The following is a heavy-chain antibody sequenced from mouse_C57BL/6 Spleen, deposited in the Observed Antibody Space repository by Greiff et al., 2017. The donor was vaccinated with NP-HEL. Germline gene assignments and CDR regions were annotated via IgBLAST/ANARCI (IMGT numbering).Heavy chain of an antibody. D-gene: IGHD1-1*01. CDR1: GYSITSGYY. J-gene: IGHJ2*01. Sequence: ESGPGLVKPSQSLSLTCSVTGYSITSGYYWNWIRQFPGNKLEWMGYISYDGSNNYNPSLKNRISITRDTSKNQFFLKLNSVTTEDTATYYCARGHYYGSSNYFDYWGQGTTLTVSS. CDR2: ISYDGSN. CDR3: ARGHYYGSSNYFDY. V-gene: IGHV3-6*01.